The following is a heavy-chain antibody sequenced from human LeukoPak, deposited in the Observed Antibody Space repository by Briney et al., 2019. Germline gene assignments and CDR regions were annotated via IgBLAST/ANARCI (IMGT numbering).Heavy chain of an antibody. J-gene: IGHJ6*03. CDR2: ISGSGGST. V-gene: IGHV3-23*01. D-gene: IGHD2-2*01. CDR1: GFTVSSYA. CDR3: AKGGRGRYCSSTSCYEKYYMDV. Sequence: GGSLRLSCAASGFTVSSYAVNWVRQAPGKGLEWVSAISGSGGSTYYADSVKGRFTISRDNSKNTLYLQMNSLRAEDTAVYYCAKGGRGRYCSSTSCYEKYYMDVWGKGTTVTVSS.